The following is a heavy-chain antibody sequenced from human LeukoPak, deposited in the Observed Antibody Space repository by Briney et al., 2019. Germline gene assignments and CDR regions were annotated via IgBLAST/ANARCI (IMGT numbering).Heavy chain of an antibody. CDR3: ARTPRRAAARDY. V-gene: IGHV4-34*01. CDR2: INHSGST. CDR1: GGSFSGYY. D-gene: IGHD6-13*01. Sequence: SETLSLTCAVYGGSFSGYYWSWIRQPPGKGLECIGEINHSGSTNYNPSLKSRVTISVDTSKNQFSLKLSSVTAADTAVYYCARTPRRAAARDYWGQGTLVTVSS. J-gene: IGHJ4*02.